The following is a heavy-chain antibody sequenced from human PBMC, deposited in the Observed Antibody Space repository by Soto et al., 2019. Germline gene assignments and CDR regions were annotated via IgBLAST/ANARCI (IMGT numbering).Heavy chain of an antibody. J-gene: IGHJ6*03. V-gene: IGHV4-39*01. CDR3: ARQRAYFYDMDV. Sequence: SETLSLTCNVSGGSISSSDYYWGWIRQSPGKGLEWIGNIYYSGSTYYNPSLRSRVTISVDTSKNHFSLKLSSVTASDTAVYYCARQRAYFYDMDVWGKGTTVTVSS. CDR1: GGSISSSDYY. CDR2: IYYSGST.